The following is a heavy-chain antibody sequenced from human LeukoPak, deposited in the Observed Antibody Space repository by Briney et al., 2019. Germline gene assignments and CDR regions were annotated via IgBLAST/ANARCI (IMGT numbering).Heavy chain of an antibody. CDR2: IKQDGSEK. CDR3: ARASGYEDAFDI. CDR1: GFTFSSYW. Sequence: GGSLRPSCAASGFTFSSYWMSWVRQAPGKGLEWVANIKQDGSEKYYVDSVKGRFTISRDNAKNSLYLQMNSLRAKDTAVYYCARASGYEDAFDIWGQGTMVTVSS. V-gene: IGHV3-7*04. D-gene: IGHD5-12*01. J-gene: IGHJ3*02.